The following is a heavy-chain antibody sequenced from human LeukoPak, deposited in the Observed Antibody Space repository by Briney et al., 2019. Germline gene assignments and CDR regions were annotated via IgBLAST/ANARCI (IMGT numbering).Heavy chain of an antibody. D-gene: IGHD6-13*01. CDR1: GGSISSYY. J-gene: IGHJ4*02. V-gene: IGHV4-59*01. Sequence: SETLSLTCTVSGGSISSYYWSWIRQPSGKGLEWIGYIYYSGSTNYNPSLKSRVTISVDTSKNQFSLKLSSVTAADTAVYYCARALQLGMAIDYWGQGTLVTVSS. CDR2: IYYSGST. CDR3: ARALQLGMAIDY.